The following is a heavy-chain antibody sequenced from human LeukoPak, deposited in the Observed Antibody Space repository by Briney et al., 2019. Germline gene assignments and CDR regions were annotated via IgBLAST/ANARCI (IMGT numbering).Heavy chain of an antibody. CDR1: GFTFSNYA. V-gene: IGHV3-23*01. J-gene: IGHJ2*01. CDR3: AKDETDYWYFDL. Sequence: PGGSLRLSCAASGFTFSNYAMHWVRQAPGKGLEWVSAISGSGGSTYYADSVKGRFTISRDNSKNTLYLQMNSLRAEDTAVYYCAKDETDYWYFDLWGRGTLVTVSS. D-gene: IGHD1-1*01. CDR2: ISGSGGST.